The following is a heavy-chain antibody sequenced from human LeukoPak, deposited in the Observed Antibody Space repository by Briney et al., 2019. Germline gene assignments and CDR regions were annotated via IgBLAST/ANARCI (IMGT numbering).Heavy chain of an antibody. Sequence: ASVKVSCKASGYTFTSYYMHWVRQAPGQGLEWMGIINPSGGSTSYAQKFQGRVTMTRSTSISTAYMELSSLRSEDTAVYFCARGYCSGGSCKNYFDYWGQGTLVTVSS. D-gene: IGHD2-15*01. V-gene: IGHV1-46*01. CDR2: INPSGGST. CDR1: GYTFTSYY. J-gene: IGHJ4*02. CDR3: ARGYCSGGSCKNYFDY.